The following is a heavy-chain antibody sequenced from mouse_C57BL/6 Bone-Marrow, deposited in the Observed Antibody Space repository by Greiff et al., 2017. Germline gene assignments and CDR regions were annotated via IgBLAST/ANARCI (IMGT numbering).Heavy chain of an antibody. V-gene: IGHV1-7*01. J-gene: IGHJ2*01. Sequence: QVQLQQSGAELAKPGDSVKLSCKASGYTFTSYWMHWVKQRPGQGLEWIGYINPSSGYTKYNQKFKDKARLTAAKSSSTAYMQLSSLTYEDSEVYYCARYPFITTVVLDYWGQGTTLTVSS. D-gene: IGHD1-1*01. CDR3: ARYPFITTVVLDY. CDR1: GYTFTSYW. CDR2: INPSSGYT.